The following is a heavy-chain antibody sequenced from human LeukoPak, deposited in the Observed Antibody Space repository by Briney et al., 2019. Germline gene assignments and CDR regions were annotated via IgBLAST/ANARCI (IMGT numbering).Heavy chain of an antibody. J-gene: IGHJ4*02. CDR2: IYYSGST. D-gene: IGHD3-10*01. CDR3: ARGRGGSEDY. CDR1: GGSINNYY. V-gene: IGHV4-59*12. Sequence: SETLSLTCTVTGGSINNYYWSWIRQPPGKGLEWIGYIYYSGSTNYNPSLKSRVTISVDTSKNQSSLKLSSVTAADTAVYYCARGRGGSEDYWGQGTLVTVSS.